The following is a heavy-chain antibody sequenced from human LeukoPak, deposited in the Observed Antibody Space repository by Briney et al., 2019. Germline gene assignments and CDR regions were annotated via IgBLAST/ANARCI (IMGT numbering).Heavy chain of an antibody. Sequence: SETLSLTCTVSGGSINSGNYYWSWIRQPAGKGLEWIGRIYASGTTNSNPSLTSRVTISVDTSKNQFSLKLSSVTAADTAVYYCARETPGLELQYYFDSWGQGTLVTVSS. J-gene: IGHJ4*02. CDR1: GGSINSGNYY. CDR3: ARETPGLELQYYFDS. CDR2: IYASGTT. V-gene: IGHV4-61*02. D-gene: IGHD3-10*01.